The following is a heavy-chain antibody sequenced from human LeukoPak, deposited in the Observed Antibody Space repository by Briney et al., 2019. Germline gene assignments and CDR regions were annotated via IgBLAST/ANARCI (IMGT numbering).Heavy chain of an antibody. CDR2: IKQDESEK. CDR1: GFTFSREW. J-gene: IGHJ4*02. D-gene: IGHD3-22*01. CDR3: ARGGGYPEL. V-gene: IGHV3-7*01. Sequence: EGSLRLSCAASGFTFSREWMSWVRQAPGKGLEWVANIKQDESEKYYVDSVKGRFTISRDNAKHSLFLQMNSLRAEDTAVYYCARGGGYPELWGQGALVTVSS.